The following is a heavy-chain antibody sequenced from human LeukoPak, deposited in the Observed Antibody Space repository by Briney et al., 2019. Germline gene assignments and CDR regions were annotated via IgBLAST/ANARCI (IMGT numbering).Heavy chain of an antibody. J-gene: IGHJ4*02. CDR1: GFTFSSYS. D-gene: IGHD2-15*01. CDR3: ARDSIHCSGGSCYPYYFDY. V-gene: IGHV3-48*01. Sequence: GGSLRLSCAASGFTFSSYSMNWVRQAPGKGLEWVSYISSSSSTIYYADSVKGRFTISRDNAKNSLYLQMNSLRGEDTAVYYCARDSIHCSGGSCYPYYFDYWGQGTLVTVSS. CDR2: ISSSSSTI.